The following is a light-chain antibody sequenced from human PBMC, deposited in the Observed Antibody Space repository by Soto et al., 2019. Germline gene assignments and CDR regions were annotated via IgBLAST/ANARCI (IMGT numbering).Light chain of an antibody. J-gene: IGKJ1*01. V-gene: IGKV1-39*01. Sequence: DIQMTQSPSSLCASVGDRVTITCRASQSIGSYLNLYQQKRGKANKLLNYAAYSLQGVVQSRFSSSGSRTDFTITISSLQAEDFATYYCKQSYSTPWTFGQGTKVDIK. CDR1: QSIGSY. CDR2: AAY. CDR3: KQSYSTPWT.